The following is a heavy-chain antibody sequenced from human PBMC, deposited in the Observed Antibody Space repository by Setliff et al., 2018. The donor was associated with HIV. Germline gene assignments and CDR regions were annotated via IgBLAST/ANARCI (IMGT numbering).Heavy chain of an antibody. CDR2: INHSGST. CDR1: GGSFSGYY. D-gene: IGHD3-3*01. J-gene: IGHJ4*02. V-gene: IGHV4-34*01. Sequence: SETLSLTCAVYGGSFSGYYWSWIRQPPGKGLEWIGEINHSGSTNYNPSLKSRVTISLDTSKNHFSLKLSSVTAADTAVFYCARVPFTTGFDYWGQGILVTVSS. CDR3: ARVPFTTGFDY.